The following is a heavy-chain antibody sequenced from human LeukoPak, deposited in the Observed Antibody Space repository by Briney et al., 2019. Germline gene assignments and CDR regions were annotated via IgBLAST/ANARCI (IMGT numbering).Heavy chain of an antibody. Sequence: GGSRRLSCAASGFTFSVYSMSWVRQAPGKGLEWISYISRSSSTINYGDSVKGRFTISRDNAKNSLYLQMNRLRAEDTAVYSCATWAYHSSGYQYDAFDIWGQGTMVTVSS. J-gene: IGHJ3*02. CDR1: GFTFSVYS. CDR2: ISRSSSTI. CDR3: ATWAYHSSGYQYDAFDI. V-gene: IGHV3-48*04. D-gene: IGHD3-22*01.